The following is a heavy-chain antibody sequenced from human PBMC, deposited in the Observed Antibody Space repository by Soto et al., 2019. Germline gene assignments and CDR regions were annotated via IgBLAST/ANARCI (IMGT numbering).Heavy chain of an antibody. J-gene: IGHJ4*02. CDR3: ARGNRTGAELDY. CDR1: GGSFSGYY. D-gene: IGHD7-27*01. V-gene: IGHV4-34*01. Sequence: SETLSLTCAVYGGSFSGYYWSWIRQPPGKGLEWIGEINHSGSTNYNPSLKSRVTISVDTSKNQFSLKLSSVTAADTAVYYCARGNRTGAELDYWGQGTLVTVSS. CDR2: INHSGST.